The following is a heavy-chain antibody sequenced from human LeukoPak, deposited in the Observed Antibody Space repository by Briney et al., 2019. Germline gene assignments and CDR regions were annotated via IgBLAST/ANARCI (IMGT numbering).Heavy chain of an antibody. V-gene: IGHV3-30-3*01. Sequence: GRSLRLSCAASGFTFSSYAMHWVRQAPGKGLEWVAVISYDGSNKYYADSVKGRFTISRDNSKNTLYLQMNSLRAEDTAVYYCARVPSKWELLRLYYYYGMDVWGQGTTVTVSS. J-gene: IGHJ6*02. CDR3: ARVPSKWELLRLYYYYGMDV. D-gene: IGHD1-26*01. CDR2: ISYDGSNK. CDR1: GFTFSSYA.